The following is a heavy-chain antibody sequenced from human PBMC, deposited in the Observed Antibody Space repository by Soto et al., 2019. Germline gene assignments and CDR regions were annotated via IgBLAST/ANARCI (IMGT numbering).Heavy chain of an antibody. V-gene: IGHV4-4*02. CDR3: ARNGVYSLGS. CDR2: VYRSGST. D-gene: IGHD4-17*01. CDR1: GGSISSDNW. Sequence: QVQLQESGPGLVKPSGTLSLTCAVSGGSISSDNWWNWVRQPPGQGREWIGEVYRSGSTNYDPSLKSRVTISIDMSKNQCSLTLTSVTAADTAMYYCARNGVYSLGSWGQGTLVTVSS. J-gene: IGHJ5*02.